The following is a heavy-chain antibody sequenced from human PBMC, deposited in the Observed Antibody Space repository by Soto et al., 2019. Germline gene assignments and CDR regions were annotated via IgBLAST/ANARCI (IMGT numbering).Heavy chain of an antibody. Sequence: QVQLQESGPGLVKPSQTLSLTCTVSGGSISSGDYYWSWIRQHPGKGLEWIGYIYYSGSTYYNPSLQRRVNISVDTSKNRFSLKLSSVTAADTAVYYCARWWSGSRQGFDPWGQGTLVTVSS. CDR3: ARWWSGSRQGFDP. CDR2: IYYSGST. V-gene: IGHV4-31*03. J-gene: IGHJ5*02. D-gene: IGHD3-3*01. CDR1: GGSISSGDYY.